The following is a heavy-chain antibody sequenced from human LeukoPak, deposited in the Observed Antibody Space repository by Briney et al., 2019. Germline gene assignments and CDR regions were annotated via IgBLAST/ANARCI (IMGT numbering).Heavy chain of an antibody. CDR1: GGTFSSYA. CDR3: ASPDPPPTGTIMTLDY. D-gene: IGHD1-1*01. J-gene: IGHJ4*02. CDR2: IIPILGIA. V-gene: IGHV1-69*04. Sequence: GASVKVSCKASGGTFSSYAISWVRQAPGQGLEWMGRIIPILGIANYAQKFQGRVTITADKSTSTAYMELSSLRSEDTAVYYCASPDPPPTGTIMTLDYWGQGTLVTVSS.